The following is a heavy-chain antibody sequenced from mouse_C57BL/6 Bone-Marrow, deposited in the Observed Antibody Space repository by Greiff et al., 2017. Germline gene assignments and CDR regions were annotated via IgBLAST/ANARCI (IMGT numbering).Heavy chain of an antibody. CDR2: IYPGNSDT. CDR1: GYTFTSYW. D-gene: IGHD6-2*01. Sequence: EVKLMESGTVLARPGASVKMSCKTSGYTFTSYWMHWVKQRPGQGLEWIGAIYPGNSDTSYNQKFKGKAKLTAVTSASTAYMELSSLTNEDSAIYYCTRSLYSRFAYWGQGTLVTVSA. CDR3: TRSLYSRFAY. J-gene: IGHJ3*01. V-gene: IGHV1-5*01.